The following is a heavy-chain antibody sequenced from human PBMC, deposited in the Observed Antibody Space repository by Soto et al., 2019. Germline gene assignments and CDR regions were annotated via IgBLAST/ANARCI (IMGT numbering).Heavy chain of an antibody. CDR2: INSDGSST. V-gene: IGHV3-74*01. Sequence: PGGSLRLSCAASGFTFSSNWMHWARQAPGKGLVWVSRINSDGSSTSYADSVKGRFTISRDNAKNTLYLQMNSLRAEDTAVYYCARAGLGSRVRGVSLDYWGQGTLVTVSS. J-gene: IGHJ4*02. CDR3: ARAGLGSRVRGVSLDY. D-gene: IGHD3-10*01. CDR1: GFTFSSNW.